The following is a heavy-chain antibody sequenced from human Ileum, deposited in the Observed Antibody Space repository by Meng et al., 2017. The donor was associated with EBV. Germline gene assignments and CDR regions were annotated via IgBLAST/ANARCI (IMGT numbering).Heavy chain of an antibody. J-gene: IGHJ4*02. CDR1: GGSISSGGYY. Sequence: QVQLQESGPGLVKPSQTLSLICAVSGGSISSGGYYWSWIRQPPGKGLEWIGYIYKSGSTYYNPSLTSRVTISVDTSKNQFFLKLGSVTAADTGVYYCARGGDTSGYSLDYWGQGILVTVSS. V-gene: IGHV4-30-4*01. CDR3: ARGGDTSGYSLDY. CDR2: IYKSGST. D-gene: IGHD3-22*01.